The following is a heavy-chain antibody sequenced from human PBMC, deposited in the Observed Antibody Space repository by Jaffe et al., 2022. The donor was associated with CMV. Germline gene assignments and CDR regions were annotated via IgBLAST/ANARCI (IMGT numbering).Heavy chain of an antibody. CDR2: ISSSGSTI. V-gene: IGHV3-48*03. D-gene: IGHD1-26*01. J-gene: IGHJ4*02. Sequence: EVQLVESGGGLVQPGGSLRLSCAASGFTFSSYEMNWVRQAPGKGLEWVSYISSSGSTIYYADSVKGRFTISRDNAKNSLYLQMNSLRAEDTAVYYCARDVALSWESYFDYWGQGTLVTVSS. CDR1: GFTFSSYE. CDR3: ARDVALSWESYFDY.